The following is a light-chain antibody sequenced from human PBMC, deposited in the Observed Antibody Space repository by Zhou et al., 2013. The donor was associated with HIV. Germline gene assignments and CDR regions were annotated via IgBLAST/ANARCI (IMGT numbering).Light chain of an antibody. J-gene: IGKJ2*03. Sequence: EIVLTQSPGTLSLSPGEGATLSCRASQTVSRNYLAWYQHKPGQAPRLLIYGASSRATDIPDRFSGSGSGTDFTLTITRLEPEDSAVYYCQQYANAPRSFGQGTKLEIK. CDR3: QQYANAPRS. CDR1: QTVSRNY. CDR2: GAS. V-gene: IGKV3-20*01.